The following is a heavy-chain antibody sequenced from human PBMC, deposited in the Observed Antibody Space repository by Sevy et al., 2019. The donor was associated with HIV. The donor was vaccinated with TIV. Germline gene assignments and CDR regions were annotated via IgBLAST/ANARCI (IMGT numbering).Heavy chain of an antibody. D-gene: IGHD1-26*01. CDR2: IYYSGST. CDR1: GGSISSSSYY. V-gene: IGHV4-39*02. CDR3: ARDLVGATTRWFDP. Sequence: SETLSLTCTVSGGSISSSSYYWGWIRQPPGKGLEWIGSIYYSGSTYYNPSLKSRVTISVDTSKSQFSLKLSSVTAADTAASYCARDLVGATTRWFDPWGQGTLVTVSS. J-gene: IGHJ5*02.